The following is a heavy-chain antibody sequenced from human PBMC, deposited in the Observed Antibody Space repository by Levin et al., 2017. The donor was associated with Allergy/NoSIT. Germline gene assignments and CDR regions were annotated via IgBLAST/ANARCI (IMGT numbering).Heavy chain of an antibody. J-gene: IGHJ4*02. CDR2: ISYDESDK. CDR3: AKDVVFGTSSWSLDF. D-gene: IGHD6-13*01. Sequence: GESLKISCAASGSSFRSFGMHWVRQAPGKGLEWVAVISYDESDKFYADSVKGRFTISRDNTRNTLYLQMNSLRREDAAVYYCAKDVVFGTSSWSLDFWGQGTLVTVSS. CDR1: GSSFRSFG. V-gene: IGHV3-30*18.